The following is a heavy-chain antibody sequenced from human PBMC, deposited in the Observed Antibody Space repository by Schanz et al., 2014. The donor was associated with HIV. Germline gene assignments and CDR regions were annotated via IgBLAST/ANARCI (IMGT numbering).Heavy chain of an antibody. J-gene: IGHJ4*02. V-gene: IGHV3-23*01. CDR3: AKTSYGWYFDY. CDR2: FSGSAGST. D-gene: IGHD6-19*01. CDR1: GFNFSNYA. Sequence: EVRLLESGGGLVQPGGSLRLACSASGFNFSNYAMHWVRQTAGKGLAWVSGFSGSAGSTYYADSVKGRFTISRDNSKNTLYFQMNSLRAEDTAIYYCAKTSYGWYFDYWGQGTLVTVSS.